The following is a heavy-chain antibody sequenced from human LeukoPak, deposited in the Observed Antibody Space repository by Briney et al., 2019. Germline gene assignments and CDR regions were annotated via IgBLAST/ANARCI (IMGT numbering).Heavy chain of an antibody. CDR3: ARLSYYGMDV. CDR1: GGSISSSSYY. J-gene: IGHJ6*02. V-gene: IGHV4-39*01. Sequence: SETLSHTCTVSGGSISSSSYYWGWIRQPPGKGLEWIGSIYYSGSTYYNPSLKSRVTISVDTSKNQFSLKLSSVTAADTAVYYCARLSYYGMDVWGQGTTVNVSS. CDR2: IYYSGST.